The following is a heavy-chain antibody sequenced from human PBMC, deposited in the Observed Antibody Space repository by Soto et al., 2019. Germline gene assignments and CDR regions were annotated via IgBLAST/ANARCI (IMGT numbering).Heavy chain of an antibody. Sequence: PGGSLRLSCAASGFTFSDYYMSWIRQAPGKGLEWVSYISSSGSTIYYADSVKGRFTISRDNAKNSLYLQMNSLRAEDTAVYYCARGAPFLDSGYDLGDAFDIWGQGTMVTVSS. CDR2: ISSSGSTI. CDR3: ARGAPFLDSGYDLGDAFDI. CDR1: GFTFSDYY. V-gene: IGHV3-11*01. J-gene: IGHJ3*02. D-gene: IGHD5-12*01.